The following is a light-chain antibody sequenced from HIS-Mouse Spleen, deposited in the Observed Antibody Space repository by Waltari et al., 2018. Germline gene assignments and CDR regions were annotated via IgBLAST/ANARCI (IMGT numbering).Light chain of an antibody. CDR1: QSVSSSY. CDR3: QQYGSSPPWT. J-gene: IGKJ1*01. V-gene: IGKV3-20*01. CDR2: GSS. Sequence: EIVLTQSPGTLSLSPGERATLSCRASQSVSSSYLAWYQQKPGQAPRLLMYGSSSRPTGIPDRFSGSGSGTDFTLTISRLEPEDFAVYYCQQYGSSPPWTFGQGTKVEIK.